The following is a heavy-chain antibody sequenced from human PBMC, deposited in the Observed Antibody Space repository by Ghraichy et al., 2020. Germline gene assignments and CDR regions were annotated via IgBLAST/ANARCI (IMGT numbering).Heavy chain of an antibody. D-gene: IGHD6-13*01. CDR2: FDPEDGET. CDR3: ATVKWGRAAAAGSYTNWFDP. V-gene: IGHV1-24*01. J-gene: IGHJ5*02. Sequence: ASVKVSCKVSGYTLTELSMHWVRQAPGKGLEWMGGFDPEDGETIYAQKFQGRVTMTEDTSTDTAYMELSSLRSEDTAVYYCATVKWGRAAAAGSYTNWFDPWGQGTLVTVSS. CDR1: GYTLTELS.